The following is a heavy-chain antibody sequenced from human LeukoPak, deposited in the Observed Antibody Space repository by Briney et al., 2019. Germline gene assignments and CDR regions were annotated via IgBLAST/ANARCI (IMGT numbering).Heavy chain of an antibody. D-gene: IGHD4-17*01. CDR1: GGTFSSYA. CDR2: ISAYNGNT. J-gene: IGHJ5*02. CDR3: ARDPLLASVTNDPYNWFDP. V-gene: IGHV1-18*01. Sequence: ASVKVSCKASGGTFSSYAISWVRQAPGQGLEWMGWISAYNGNTNYAQKFQGRVTMTRDTSISTAYMELSRLRSDDTAVYYCARDPLLASVTNDPYNWFDPWGQGTLVTVSS.